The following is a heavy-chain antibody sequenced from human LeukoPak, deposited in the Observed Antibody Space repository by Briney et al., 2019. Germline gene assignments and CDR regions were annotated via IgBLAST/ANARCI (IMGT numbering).Heavy chain of an antibody. CDR1: GFSFDDYG. CDR2: ISRDGGNT. J-gene: IGHJ6*03. V-gene: IGHV3-20*04. CDR3: ARASRSSSCYGGACYFYYMDV. D-gene: IGHD2-2*01. Sequence: GGSLRLSCAISGFSFDDYGMSWVRQAPGKGLEWVSGISRDGGNTGYADSVKGRFTISRDNAKNSLYLQMNSLRGDDTALYYCARASRSSSCYGGACYFYYMDVWGKGTTVTVSS.